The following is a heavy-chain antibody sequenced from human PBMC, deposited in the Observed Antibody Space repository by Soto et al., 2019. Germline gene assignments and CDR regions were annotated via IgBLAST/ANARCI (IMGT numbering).Heavy chain of an antibody. D-gene: IGHD3-3*01. J-gene: IGHJ4*02. CDR3: ARETYDFWSGYYPGAFDY. CDR2: IYYSGST. V-gene: IGHV4-31*03. CDR1: GGSISSGGYY. Sequence: SETLSLTCTVSGGSISSGGYYWSWIRQHPGKGLEWIGYIYYSGSTYYNPSLKSRVTISVDTSKNQFSLKLSSVTAADTAVYYCARETYDFWSGYYPGAFDYWGQGTLVTVSS.